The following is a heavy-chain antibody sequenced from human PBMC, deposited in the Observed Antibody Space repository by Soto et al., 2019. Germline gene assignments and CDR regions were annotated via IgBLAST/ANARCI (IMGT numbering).Heavy chain of an antibody. J-gene: IGHJ4*02. V-gene: IGHV4-39*01. D-gene: IGHD5-18*01. CDR2: IYYSGST. CDR3: ARIRGYSYGYLDY. Sequence: SETLSLTCSVSGGSISSSNYYWGWIRQPPGKGLEWIGSIYYSGSTYYSPSLKSRVTISVDTSKNQFSLKLISVTAADTAVYYGARIRGYSYGYLDYWGQGTLVTVSS. CDR1: GGSISSSNYY.